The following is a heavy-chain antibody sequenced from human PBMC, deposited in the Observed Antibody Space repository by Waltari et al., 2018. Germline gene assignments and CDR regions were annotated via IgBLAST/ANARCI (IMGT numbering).Heavy chain of an antibody. V-gene: IGHV1-69*04. CDR2: IIPILGIA. CDR1: GGTFSSYA. J-gene: IGHJ4*02. D-gene: IGHD5-12*01. CDR3: ARVPGYSGYGPTFDY. Sequence: QVQLVQSGAEVKKPGSSVKVSCKASGGTFSSYAISWVRQAPGQGLEWMGGIIPILGIANYAQKFQGRVTITADESTSTAYMELISLRSEDTAVYYCARVPGYSGYGPTFDYWGQGTLVTVSS.